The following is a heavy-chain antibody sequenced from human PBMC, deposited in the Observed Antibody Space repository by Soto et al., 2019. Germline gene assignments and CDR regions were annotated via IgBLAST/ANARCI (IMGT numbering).Heavy chain of an antibody. CDR2: IYWDDDK. V-gene: IGHV2-5*02. CDR3: AQRPTQLLYTRHNGFDP. Sequence: QITLKESGPTLVKPTQTLTLTCTFSGFSLSTSGVGVGWIRQPPGKALEWLALIYWDDDKRYSPSLKSRLTITKDASKNQVVLTLTNMDPADTATYYCAQRPTQLLYTRHNGFDPWGQGTLVTVSS. J-gene: IGHJ5*02. D-gene: IGHD2-2*02. CDR1: GFSLSTSGVG.